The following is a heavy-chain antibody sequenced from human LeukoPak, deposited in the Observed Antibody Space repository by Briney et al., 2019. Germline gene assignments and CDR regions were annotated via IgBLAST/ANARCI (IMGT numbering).Heavy chain of an antibody. Sequence: PGGSLRLSCAASGLTFSSYWMSWVRQAPGKGLEWVANIKEDGSEKYYVDSVKGRFTISRDNAKNSLYLQMNSLRAEDTAVYYCARDSDPLLSYYYGMDVWGQGTTVTVSS. D-gene: IGHD2-2*01. J-gene: IGHJ6*02. CDR3: ARDSDPLLSYYYGMDV. CDR1: GLTFSSYW. CDR2: IKEDGSEK. V-gene: IGHV3-7*04.